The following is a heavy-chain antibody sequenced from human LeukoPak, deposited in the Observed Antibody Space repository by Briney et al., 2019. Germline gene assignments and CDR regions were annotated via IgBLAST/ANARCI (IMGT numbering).Heavy chain of an antibody. D-gene: IGHD6-13*01. CDR1: GFTFSSYW. V-gene: IGHV3-74*01. J-gene: IGHJ4*02. CDR2: IKSDGSST. CDR3: ARDGIAAAGTFDYFDY. Sequence: PGGSLRLSCAASGFTFSSYWMHWVRQAPGKGLVWVSRIKSDGSSTSYADSVKGRLTISRDNAKNTLYLQMNSLRAEDTAVYYCARDGIAAAGTFDYFDYWGQGTLVTVSS.